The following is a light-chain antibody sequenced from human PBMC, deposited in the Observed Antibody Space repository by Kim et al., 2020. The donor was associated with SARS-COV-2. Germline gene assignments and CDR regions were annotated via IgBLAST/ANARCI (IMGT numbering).Light chain of an antibody. J-gene: IGKJ2*01. CDR1: QRILHQTGFYY. CDR3: MQALQRGT. V-gene: IGKV2-28*01. Sequence: GEPASISCRSSQRILHQTGFYYLDWYLQKPGQSPQLLIYLGSNRVSGVSDRFSGSGSGTDCTLKISRVEAEEVGVYYCMQALQRGTFGQGTKLEI. CDR2: LGS.